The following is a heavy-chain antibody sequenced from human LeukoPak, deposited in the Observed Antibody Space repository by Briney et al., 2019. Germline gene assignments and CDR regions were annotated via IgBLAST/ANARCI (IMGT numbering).Heavy chain of an antibody. Sequence: GASVKVSCKASGYTFTGYYIHWVRQAPGQGLEWMGWINPNSGGTNYAQKFQGWVTMTRDTSISTAYMELSRLRSDDTAVYYCSRGRKKLLKFGYYGIDGLGQGTTVTVSS. J-gene: IGHJ6*02. CDR2: INPNSGGT. CDR1: GYTFTGYY. D-gene: IGHD3-16*01. V-gene: IGHV1-2*04. CDR3: SRGRKKLLKFGYYGIDG.